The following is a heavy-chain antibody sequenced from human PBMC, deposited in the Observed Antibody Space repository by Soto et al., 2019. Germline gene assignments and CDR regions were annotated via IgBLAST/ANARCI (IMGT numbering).Heavy chain of an antibody. CDR3: ARGTRPWNRLGATGDTFDY. J-gene: IGHJ4*02. CDR1: GGSISSGGYS. D-gene: IGHD1-26*01. Sequence: SETLSLTCAVSGGSISSGGYSWSWIRQPPGKGLEWIGYIYHSGSTYYNPSLKSRVTISVDRSKNQFSLKLSSVTAADTAVYYCARGTRPWNRLGATGDTFDYWGQGTLVTVSS. CDR2: IYHSGST. V-gene: IGHV4-30-2*01.